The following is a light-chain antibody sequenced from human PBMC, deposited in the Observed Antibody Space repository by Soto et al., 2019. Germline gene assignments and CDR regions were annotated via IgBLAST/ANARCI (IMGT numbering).Light chain of an antibody. V-gene: IGKV3-20*01. Sequence: EIVLTQSPGTLSLSPGERATLSCRASQSVSSSYLAWYQQKPGQAPRLLIYGTSSRATAIPDRFSGSGSGTDFTLTISRLEPEDFAVYYCQQYGSSSWTFGQGTKVEI. J-gene: IGKJ1*01. CDR3: QQYGSSSWT. CDR1: QSVSSSY. CDR2: GTS.